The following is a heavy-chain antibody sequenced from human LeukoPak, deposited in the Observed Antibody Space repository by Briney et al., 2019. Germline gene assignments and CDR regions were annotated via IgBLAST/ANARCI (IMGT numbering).Heavy chain of an antibody. D-gene: IGHD3-22*01. J-gene: IGHJ3*02. V-gene: IGHV3-11*01. CDR2: ISSSGSTI. Sequence: GGSLRLSCAASGFTFSDYYMSWIRQAPGKGLEWVSYISSSGSTIYYADSVKGRFTISRDNAKNSLYLQMNSLRAEDTAVYYCARNHGITMLVVVSLYAFDIWGQGTMVTVSS. CDR1: GFTFSDYY. CDR3: ARNHGITMLVVVSLYAFDI.